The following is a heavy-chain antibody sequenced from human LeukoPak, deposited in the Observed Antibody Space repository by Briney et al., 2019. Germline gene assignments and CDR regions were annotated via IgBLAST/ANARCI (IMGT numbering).Heavy chain of an antibody. J-gene: IGHJ4*02. CDR2: IKQDGSEK. D-gene: IGHD3-22*01. CDR1: GFTFSDAW. Sequence: GGSLRLSCVASGFTFSDAWMNWVRQAPGKGLEWVANIKQDGSEKYYVDSVKGRFTISRDNAKNSLYLQMNSLRAEDTAVYYCAREGRYYYDSSGYFDYWGQGTLVTVSS. V-gene: IGHV3-7*01. CDR3: AREGRYYYDSSGYFDY.